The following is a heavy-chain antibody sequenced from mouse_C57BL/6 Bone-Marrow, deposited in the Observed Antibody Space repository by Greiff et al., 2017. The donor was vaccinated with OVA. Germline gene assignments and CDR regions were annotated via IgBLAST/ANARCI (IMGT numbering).Heavy chain of an antibody. CDR3: TRAYYYGSRWYFDV. CDR1: GFTFSSYA. Sequence: DVQLVESGEGLVKPGGSLKLSCAASGFTFSSYAMSWVRQTPEKRLEWVAYISSGGDYIYYADTVKGRFTISRDNARNTLYLQMSSLKSEDTAMYYCTRAYYYGSRWYFDVWGTGTTVTVSS. D-gene: IGHD1-1*01. CDR2: ISSGGDYI. J-gene: IGHJ1*03. V-gene: IGHV5-9-1*02.